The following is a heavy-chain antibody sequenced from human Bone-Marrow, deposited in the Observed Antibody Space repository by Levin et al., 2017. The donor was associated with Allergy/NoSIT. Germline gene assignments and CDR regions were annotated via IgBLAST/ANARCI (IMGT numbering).Heavy chain of an antibody. Sequence: ASVKVSCKASGYTFTGYYMHWVRQAPGQGLEWMGWINPNSGGTNYAQKFQGRVTMTRDTSISTAYMELSRLRSDDTAVYYCARAEYYDFWSGYYTFYYYYGMDVWGQGTTVTVSS. CDR1: GYTFTGYY. CDR3: ARAEYYDFWSGYYTFYYYYGMDV. D-gene: IGHD3-3*01. J-gene: IGHJ6*02. CDR2: INPNSGGT. V-gene: IGHV1-2*02.